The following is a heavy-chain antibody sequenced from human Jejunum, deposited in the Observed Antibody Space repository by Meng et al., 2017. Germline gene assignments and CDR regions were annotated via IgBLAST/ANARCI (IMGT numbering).Heavy chain of an antibody. V-gene: IGHV1-3*04. J-gene: IGHJ4*02. D-gene: IGHD5-12*01. CDR3: ARRNIGYHEVFDY. CDR2: ININTGDT. CDR1: GYTFISYS. Sequence: QVQLVQVGGEVKKPGGSVKVSCKASGYTFISYSVHWVRQGPGQNLEWMGWININTGDTAYSQKFQGSVTFTSDTSASTAFMDLSSLRSEDTAVYYCARRNIGYHEVFDYWGQGTLVTVSS.